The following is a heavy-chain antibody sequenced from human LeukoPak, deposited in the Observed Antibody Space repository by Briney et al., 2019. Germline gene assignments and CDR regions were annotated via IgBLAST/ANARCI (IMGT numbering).Heavy chain of an antibody. CDR2: VNPNSGNT. D-gene: IGHD3/OR15-3a*01. V-gene: IGHV1-8*01. CDR3: AKNYYFWAGYAN. J-gene: IGHJ4*02. CDR1: GYTFTSYD. Sequence: ASVKVSCKASGYTFTSYDINWVRQATGQGLEWMGWVNPNSGNTRYAQKFQGRVTMTRNTSISTAYMELSSLRSEDTAVYFCAKNYYFWAGYANWGQGTLVTVSS.